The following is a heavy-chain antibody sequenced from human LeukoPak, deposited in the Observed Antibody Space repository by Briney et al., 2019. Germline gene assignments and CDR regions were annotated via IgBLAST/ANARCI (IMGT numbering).Heavy chain of an antibody. CDR2: IWYDGSNK. D-gene: IGHD2-15*01. Sequence: GRSLRLSCAASGFTFSSYGMHWVRQAPGKGLEWVAVIWYDGSNKYYADSVKGRFTISRDNSKNTLYLQMNTLRAEDTAVYYCARVGYCSGGSCHGGDYWGQGTLVTVSS. J-gene: IGHJ4*02. V-gene: IGHV3-33*01. CDR3: ARVGYCSGGSCHGGDY. CDR1: GFTFSSYG.